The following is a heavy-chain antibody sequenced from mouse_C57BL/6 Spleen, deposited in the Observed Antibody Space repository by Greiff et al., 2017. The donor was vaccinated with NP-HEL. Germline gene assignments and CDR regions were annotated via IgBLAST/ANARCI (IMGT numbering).Heavy chain of an antibody. CDR1: GFTFSSYG. V-gene: IGHV5-6*01. J-gene: IGHJ4*01. CDR2: ISSGGSYT. Sequence: EVQLVESGGDLVKPGGSLKLSCAASGFTFSSYGMSWVRQTPDKRLEWVATISSGGSYTYYPDSVKGRFTISRDNAKNTLYLQMSSLKSEDTAMYYCARGETTVPHYYAMDYWGQGTSVTVSS. CDR3: ARGETTVPHYYAMDY. D-gene: IGHD1-1*01.